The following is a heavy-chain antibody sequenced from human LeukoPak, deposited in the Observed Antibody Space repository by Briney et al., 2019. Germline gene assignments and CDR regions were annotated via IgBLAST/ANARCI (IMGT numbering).Heavy chain of an antibody. CDR1: GYIFTGYY. Sequence: ASVKVSCKASGYIFTGYYMHWVRQAPGQGLEWVGWINPDSGGTNYAQKFQGRVTMTRDTSTSTVYMQLSRLRSDDTAVYYCAGAGYSGNYYYYFDFWGQGTLVTVSS. V-gene: IGHV1-2*02. CDR2: INPDSGGT. CDR3: AGAGYSGNYYYYFDF. J-gene: IGHJ4*02. D-gene: IGHD1-26*01.